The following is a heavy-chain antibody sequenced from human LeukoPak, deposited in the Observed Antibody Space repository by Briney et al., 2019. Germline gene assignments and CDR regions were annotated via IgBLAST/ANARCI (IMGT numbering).Heavy chain of an antibody. V-gene: IGHV6-1*01. J-gene: IGHJ4*02. CDR1: GDSVSSTSAA. Sequence: SQTLSLTCAISGDSVSSTSAAWSWIRQSPSRGLEWLGRTYYRSKWYSDYADSVKSRITINPDTSQNQFSLQLNSVTPEDTAVYYCARVTTRLFDYWGQGTLVTVSS. CDR3: ARVTTRLFDY. D-gene: IGHD1-14*01. CDR2: TYYRSKWYS.